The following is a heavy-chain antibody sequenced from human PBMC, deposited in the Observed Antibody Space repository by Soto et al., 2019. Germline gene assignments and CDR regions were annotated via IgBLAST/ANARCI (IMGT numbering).Heavy chain of an antibody. V-gene: IGHV1-18*01. Sequence: ASVKVSCKASGYTFTTYGISWLRQAPGQGLEWMGWISAYNDNTKYAQKVQGRVTMTTDTSTSTGYMELRSLRSDDTAVYYCARDYCRGGRCYGPDYWGQGTLVTVSS. CDR3: ARDYCRGGRCYGPDY. CDR2: ISAYNDNT. J-gene: IGHJ4*02. CDR1: GYTFTTYG. D-gene: IGHD2-15*01.